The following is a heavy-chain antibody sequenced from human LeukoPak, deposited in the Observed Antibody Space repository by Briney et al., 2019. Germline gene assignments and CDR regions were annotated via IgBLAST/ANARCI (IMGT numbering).Heavy chain of an antibody. D-gene: IGHD4-11*01. CDR3: VGESYSRYFDY. CDR1: GDPISSYY. CDR2: IYYSGTT. Sequence: SETLSLTCTVSGDPISSYYCDWIRQPPGKGLEWIGYIYYSGTTNYNPSLKSRVTISVDTSKNQFSLKLSSVTAADTAVYYCVGESYSRYFDYWGQGSLVTVSS. V-gene: IGHV4-59*01. J-gene: IGHJ4*02.